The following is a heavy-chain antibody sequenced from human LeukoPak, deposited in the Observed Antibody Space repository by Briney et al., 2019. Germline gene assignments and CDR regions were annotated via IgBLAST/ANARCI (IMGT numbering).Heavy chain of an antibody. Sequence: ASVKVSCKASGYSFTSHYMHWVRQAPGQGLEWMGLINPSGSSTLYAQKFQGRVTMTRDMSTTTDYMELSSLRSEDTAVYYCARAARIQGTKRYYYYYYMDVWGKGTTVTVSS. CDR3: ARAARIQGTKRYYYYYYMDV. CDR1: GYSFTSHY. J-gene: IGHJ6*03. CDR2: INPSGSST. D-gene: IGHD5-18*01. V-gene: IGHV1-46*01.